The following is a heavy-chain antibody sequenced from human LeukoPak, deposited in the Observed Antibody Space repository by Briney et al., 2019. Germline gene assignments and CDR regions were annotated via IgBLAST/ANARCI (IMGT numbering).Heavy chain of an antibody. V-gene: IGHV3-30*18. Sequence: PWRSLTLSCAASGITFRSYGMHWVCQAPGKGLEWVAVISYDGSHKYYADSVKGRFSISRDNSKNTLYLQMNSLRADDTAVYYCAKGARGDTVTSIVGLNWFDPWGQGTPFTVSS. CDR3: AKGARGDTVTSIVGLNWFDP. CDR1: GITFRSYG. CDR2: ISYDGSHK. D-gene: IGHD4-17*01. J-gene: IGHJ5*02.